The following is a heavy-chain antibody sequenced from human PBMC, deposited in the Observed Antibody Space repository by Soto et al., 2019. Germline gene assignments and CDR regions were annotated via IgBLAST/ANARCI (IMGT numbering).Heavy chain of an antibody. V-gene: IGHV1-18*01. D-gene: IGHD3-16*01. CDR2: ISPVNGNT. Sequence: QVQLVQSGVEVKKPGASVKVSCKASGYTFTSYVITWVRQAPGQGLEWMGWISPVNGNTKYSQKFQDRVTLTTDTATSTADMALRSLRSDDTAVYYCARGGIRLTADYWGQGTLLTVSS. CDR3: ARGGIRLTADY. J-gene: IGHJ4*02. CDR1: GYTFTSYV.